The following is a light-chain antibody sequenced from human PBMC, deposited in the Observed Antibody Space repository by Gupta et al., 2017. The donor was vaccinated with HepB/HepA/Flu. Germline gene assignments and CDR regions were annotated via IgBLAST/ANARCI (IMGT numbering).Light chain of an antibody. CDR2: SAF. Sequence: DVQMTQSPSSVSASIGDTVTITCRASEGVSGWLAWYQQKPGKAPKLLISSAFTLRSGVPSRFSGTGSGTDFALTITNLQPDDYATYYCQQANKFPYTFGHGTTVDVK. V-gene: IGKV1-12*02. CDR1: EGVSGW. J-gene: IGKJ3*01. CDR3: QQANKFPYT.